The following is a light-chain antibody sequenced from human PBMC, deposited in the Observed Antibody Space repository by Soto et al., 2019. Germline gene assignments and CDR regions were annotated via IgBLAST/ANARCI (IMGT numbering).Light chain of an antibody. CDR3: QQYNTYPLT. CDR1: QSISGY. V-gene: IGKV1-5*01. CDR2: DAS. Sequence: DIQMTQSPSTLSASVGDRVTITCRASQSISGYLNWYQQKLGKAPNLLIYDASSLESGVPSRFSGSGSGTEFTLTSSSLQPDDIATYYCQQYNTYPLTFGGGTKVDIK. J-gene: IGKJ4*01.